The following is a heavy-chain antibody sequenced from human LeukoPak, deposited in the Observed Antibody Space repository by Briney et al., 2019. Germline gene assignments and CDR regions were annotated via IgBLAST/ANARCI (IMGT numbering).Heavy chain of an antibody. CDR3: AKATSPVQSRNWFDS. V-gene: IGHV3-23*01. CDR2: MCGSGENI. CDR1: GFPFSSYA. D-gene: IGHD6-13*01. Sequence: PGGPLRLSCAASGFPFSSYAMSWVPQAPGKALVWVSVMCGSGENINYADPVKGRLTISRDNSMNTLYLQMNRLRAEDTAVYYCAKATSPVQSRNWFDSWGQGTMVSVSS. J-gene: IGHJ5*01.